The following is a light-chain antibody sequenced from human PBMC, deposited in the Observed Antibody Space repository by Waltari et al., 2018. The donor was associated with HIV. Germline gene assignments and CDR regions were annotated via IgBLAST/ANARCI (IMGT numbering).Light chain of an antibody. CDR2: EVT. CDR1: SGNIGKYNL. Sequence: QSALTQQASVSGSLGQSITISCNGTSGNIGKYNLVSWYQQHPGKAPKLLFYEVTRRPSGIFIRFSASKSDNTAALTISGLQAEDEAAYFCCSYAGTTDFFVFGGGT. CDR3: CSYAGTTDFFV. J-gene: IGLJ1*01. V-gene: IGLV2-23*02.